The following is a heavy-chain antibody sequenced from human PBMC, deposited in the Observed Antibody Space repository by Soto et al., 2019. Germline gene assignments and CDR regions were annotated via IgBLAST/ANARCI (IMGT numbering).Heavy chain of an antibody. J-gene: IGHJ4*02. CDR3: ANLVGATYFDH. CDR1: GLTFRSYW. Sequence: PGGSLRLSCAASGLTFRSYWMHWVRQAPGKGLVWVSRINTDGSVAMYVDSVKGRFTISRDTSKNTLYLQMNSLRAEDTAVYYCANLVGATYFDHWGQGTLVTVSS. D-gene: IGHD1-26*01. V-gene: IGHV3-74*03. CDR2: INTDGSVA.